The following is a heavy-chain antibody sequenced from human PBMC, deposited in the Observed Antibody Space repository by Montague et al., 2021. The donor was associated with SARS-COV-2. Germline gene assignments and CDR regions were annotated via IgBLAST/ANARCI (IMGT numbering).Heavy chain of an antibody. D-gene: IGHD5-24*01. CDR3: ARGGSSVEMATSYYFDS. CDR2: IYSGGSA. Sequence: SETLSLTCAVSGGSISGHYWAWIRQPPEKGLEWIGHIYSGGSAYYNPSLKSRVTLSVGPSKNQFSLKMSSVAAADTAKYYCARGGSSVEMATSYYFDSWGQGTLVTVSS. CDR1: GGSISGHY. J-gene: IGHJ4*02. V-gene: IGHV4-59*11.